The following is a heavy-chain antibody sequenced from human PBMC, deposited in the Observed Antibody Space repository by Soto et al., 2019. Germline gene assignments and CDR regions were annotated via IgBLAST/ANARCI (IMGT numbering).Heavy chain of an antibody. Sequence: QVQLVQSGAGVKKPGSSVKVSCKASGGTFSSYAISWVRQAPGQGLEWMGGIIPIFGTANYAQKFQGRVTITADESTSTAYMELRSLRSEDTAVYYCAKGRGERELHSDESFQHWGQGTLVTVSS. D-gene: IGHD1-7*01. CDR1: GGTFSSYA. CDR2: IIPIFGTA. V-gene: IGHV1-69*12. J-gene: IGHJ1*01. CDR3: AKGRGERELHSDESFQH.